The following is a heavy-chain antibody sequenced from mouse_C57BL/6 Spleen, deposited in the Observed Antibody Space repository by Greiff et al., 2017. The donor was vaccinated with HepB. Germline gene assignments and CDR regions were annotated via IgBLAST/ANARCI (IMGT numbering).Heavy chain of an antibody. V-gene: IGHV1-54*01. CDR1: GYAFTNYL. J-gene: IGHJ1*03. Sequence: QVHVKQSGAELVRPGTSVKVSCKASGYAFTNYLIEWVKQRPGQGLEWIGVINPGSGGTNYNEKFKGKATLTADKSSSTAYMQLSSLTSEDSAVYFCSRVNSNYGYFDVWGTGTTVTVSS. CDR3: SRVNSNYGYFDV. D-gene: IGHD2-5*01. CDR2: INPGSGGT.